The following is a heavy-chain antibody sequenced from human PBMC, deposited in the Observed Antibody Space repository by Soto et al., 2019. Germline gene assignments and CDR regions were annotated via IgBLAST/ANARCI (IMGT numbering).Heavy chain of an antibody. J-gene: IGHJ4*02. CDR2: IDWDDDK. V-gene: IGHV2-70*01. Sequence: SGPTLVNPTQTLTLTCTFSGFSLSTSGMCVSWIRQPPGKALEWLALIDWDDDKYYSTSLKTRLTISKDTSKNQVVLTMTNMDPVDTATYYCARAHSYYDILTGYSMSIIDYWGQGTLVTVS. CDR1: GFSLSTSGMC. D-gene: IGHD3-9*01. CDR3: ARAHSYYDILTGYSMSIIDY.